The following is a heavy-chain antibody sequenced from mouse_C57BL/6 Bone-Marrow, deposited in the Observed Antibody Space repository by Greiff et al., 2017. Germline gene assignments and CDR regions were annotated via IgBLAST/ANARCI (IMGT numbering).Heavy chain of an antibody. CDR3: ARERWLLRYYAMDY. J-gene: IGHJ4*01. V-gene: IGHV1-69*01. CDR1: GYTFTSYW. CDR2: IDPSDSYT. Sequence: VQLQQPGAELVMPGASVKLSCKASGYTFTSYWMHWVKQRPGQGLEWIGEIDPSDSYTNYNQKFKGKSTLTVDKSSSTAYMQLSSLTSEDSAVYYCARERWLLRYYAMDYWGQGTSVTVSS. D-gene: IGHD2-3*01.